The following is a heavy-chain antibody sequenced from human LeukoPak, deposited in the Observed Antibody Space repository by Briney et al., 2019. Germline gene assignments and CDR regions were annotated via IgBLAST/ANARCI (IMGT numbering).Heavy chain of an antibody. CDR3: ARDIEAAGLFLDY. CDR2: MKYDGSEK. V-gene: IGHV3-7*01. J-gene: IGHJ4*02. CDR1: GFRFSNSA. Sequence: GGSLRLSCAATGFRFSNSAMSWVRQAPGKGLEWVANMKYDGSEKYYVDSVKGRFTISRDNAKNSLYLQMNSLRAEDTAVYYCARDIEAAGLFLDYWGQGTLVTVSS. D-gene: IGHD6-13*01.